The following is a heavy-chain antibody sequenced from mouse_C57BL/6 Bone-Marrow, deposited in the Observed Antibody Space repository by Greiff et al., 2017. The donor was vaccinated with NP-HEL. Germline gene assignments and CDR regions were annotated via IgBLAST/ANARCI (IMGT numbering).Heavy chain of an antibody. V-gene: IGHV5-6*01. CDR2: ISSGGSYT. D-gene: IGHD2-4*01. J-gene: IGHJ3*01. CDR1: GFTFSSYG. CDR3: ASPYDYDVAWFAY. Sequence: EVMLVESGGDLVKPGGSLKLSCAASGFTFSSYGMSWVRQTPDKRLEWVATISSGGSYTYSPDSVKGRSTISRDTATNTLYLQMSSLKSEDTAMYFCASPYDYDVAWFAYWGQGTLVTVSA.